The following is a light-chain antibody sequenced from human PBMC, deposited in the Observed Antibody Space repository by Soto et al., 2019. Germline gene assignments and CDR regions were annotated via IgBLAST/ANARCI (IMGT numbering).Light chain of an antibody. J-gene: IGLJ2*01. V-gene: IGLV1-40*01. CDR1: NPNIGAGYG. Sequence: QSVLTQPPSVSGAPGQRVTISCTGSNPNIGAGYGVHWYQHLPGTAPKLLIYHDTNRPSGVPDRFSGSRSDASASPAITGLQAEDEADYYCQSYDTSLSAAVFGGGTKLTVL. CDR3: QSYDTSLSAAV. CDR2: HDT.